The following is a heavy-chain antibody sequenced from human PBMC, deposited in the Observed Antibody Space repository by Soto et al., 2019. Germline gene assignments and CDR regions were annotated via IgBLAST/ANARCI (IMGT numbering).Heavy chain of an antibody. J-gene: IGHJ4*02. V-gene: IGHV4-59*01. CDR1: GGSISSYY. D-gene: IGHD6-19*01. CDR3: ARGGGYSSGWRDY. Sequence: SETLSLTCTVSGGSISSYYWSWLRQPPGKGLEWIGYIYYSGSTNYNPSLKSRVTISVDTSKNQFSLKLSSVTAADTAVYYCARGGGYSSGWRDYWGQGXLVTVYS. CDR2: IYYSGST.